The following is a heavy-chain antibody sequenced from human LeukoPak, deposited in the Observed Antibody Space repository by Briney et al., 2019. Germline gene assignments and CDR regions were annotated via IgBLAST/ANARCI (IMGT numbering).Heavy chain of an antibody. CDR3: ARVGCSSTSCYRFGYYYYMDV. D-gene: IGHD2-2*02. J-gene: IGHJ6*03. Sequence: SETLSLTCTVSGGSISSYYWSWIRQPPGKGLEWIGYIYYSGSTNYNPSLKSRVTISVDTSKNQFSLKLSSVTAADTAVYYCARVGCSSTSCYRFGYYYYMDVWGKGTTVTVSS. V-gene: IGHV4-59*08. CDR2: IYYSGST. CDR1: GGSISSYY.